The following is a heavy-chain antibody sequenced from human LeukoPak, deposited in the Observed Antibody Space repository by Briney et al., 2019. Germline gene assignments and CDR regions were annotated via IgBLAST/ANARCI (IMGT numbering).Heavy chain of an antibody. Sequence: GGSLRLSCAASGFTFSSDWMHWVRQAPGKGLVWVSRINGDGSRTNYADSVKGRFTISRDNAKNSLYLQMNSLRAEDTAVYYCARAFHNYYDSSGYYYWGQGTLVTVSS. CDR2: INGDGSRT. CDR1: GFTFSSDW. J-gene: IGHJ4*02. V-gene: IGHV3-74*01. CDR3: ARAFHNYYDSSGYYY. D-gene: IGHD3-22*01.